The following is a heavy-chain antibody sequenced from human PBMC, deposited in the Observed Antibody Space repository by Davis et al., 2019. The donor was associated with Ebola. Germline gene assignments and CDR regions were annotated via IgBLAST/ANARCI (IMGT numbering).Heavy chain of an antibody. CDR3: ARLHYYGSGSYYWNWGVDY. V-gene: IGHV5-10-1*01. D-gene: IGHD3-10*01. Sequence: GESLKISCKGSGYSFTSYWISWVRQMPGKGLEWMGRIDPSDSYTNYSPSFQGHVTISADKSISTAYLQWSSLKASDTAMYYCARLHYYGSGSYYWNWGVDYWGQGTLVTVSS. CDR2: IDPSDSYT. CDR1: GYSFTSYW. J-gene: IGHJ4*02.